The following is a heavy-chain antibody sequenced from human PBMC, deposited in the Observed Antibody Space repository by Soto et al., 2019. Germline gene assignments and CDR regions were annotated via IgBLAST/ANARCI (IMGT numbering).Heavy chain of an antibody. V-gene: IGHV1-69*01. CDR1: GGTFSSYA. D-gene: IGHD1-7*01. Sequence: QVQLVQSGAEVKKPGSSVKVSCKASGGTFSSYAISWVRQAPGQGLEWMGGIIPIFGTGNYAQKFQGRVTITADESTSTAYMELRSLRSEDTAVYYCAGGLRDTIQNLELELQDYYYYGMDVWGQGTTVTVSS. J-gene: IGHJ6*02. CDR3: AGGLRDTIQNLELELQDYYYYGMDV. CDR2: IIPIFGTG.